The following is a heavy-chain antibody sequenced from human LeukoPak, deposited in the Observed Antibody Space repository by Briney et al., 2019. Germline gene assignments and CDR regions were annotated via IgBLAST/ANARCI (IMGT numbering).Heavy chain of an antibody. CDR1: GYSISSGYY. CDR2: LYHSGST. Sequence: SETLSLTCAVSGYSISSGYYWGWIRQPPGKALEWIGSLYHSGSTYYNPSLKSRVTISVDTSKNQFSLTLSSVTAADTAVYYCARHSTSSTTDAFDIWGQGTMVTVSS. CDR3: ARHSTSSTTDAFDI. D-gene: IGHD6-13*01. J-gene: IGHJ3*02. V-gene: IGHV4-38-2*01.